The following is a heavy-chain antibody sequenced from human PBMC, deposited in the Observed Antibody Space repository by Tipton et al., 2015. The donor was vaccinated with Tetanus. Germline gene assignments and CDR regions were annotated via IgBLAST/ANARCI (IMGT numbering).Heavy chain of an antibody. CDR1: GGSISTYH. J-gene: IGHJ6*02. V-gene: IGHV4-59*07. CDR2: IDYFGTT. Sequence: TPSLTCTVSGGSISTYHWNWIRQFPGKGLEWIGYIDYFGTTKYSPSLNSRVTMSADTSNNQFSLRLTSVNEADTAIYYCARHSGWYSFYNGMDVWGQGTTVTVSS. CDR3: ARHSGWYSFYNGMDV. D-gene: IGHD6-19*01.